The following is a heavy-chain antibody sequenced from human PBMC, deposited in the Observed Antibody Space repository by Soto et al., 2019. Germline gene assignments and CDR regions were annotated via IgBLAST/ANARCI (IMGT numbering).Heavy chain of an antibody. CDR3: ARGVLWELLSKTIRYFQH. Sequence: SETLSLTCAVYGGSFSGYYWTWIRQPPGTGLEWIGEINHSGSTNYNPSLKSRVTISVDTSKNQFSLKLSSVTAADTAVYYCARGVLWELLSKTIRYFQHWGQGTLVTVSS. V-gene: IGHV4-34*01. J-gene: IGHJ1*01. CDR1: GGSFSGYY. D-gene: IGHD1-26*01. CDR2: INHSGST.